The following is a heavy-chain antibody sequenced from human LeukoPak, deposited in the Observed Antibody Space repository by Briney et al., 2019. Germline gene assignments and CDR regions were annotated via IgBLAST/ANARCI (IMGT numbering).Heavy chain of an antibody. Sequence: SETPSLTCTVSGGSISSYYWSWIRQPPGKGLEWIGYIYYSGSTNYNPSLKSRVTISVDTSKNQFSLKLTSVTAADTAVYYCARVVGVGSIYDAFDIWGQGTMVTVSS. D-gene: IGHD3-22*01. J-gene: IGHJ3*02. CDR2: IYYSGST. CDR3: ARVVGVGSIYDAFDI. CDR1: GGSISSYY. V-gene: IGHV4-59*12.